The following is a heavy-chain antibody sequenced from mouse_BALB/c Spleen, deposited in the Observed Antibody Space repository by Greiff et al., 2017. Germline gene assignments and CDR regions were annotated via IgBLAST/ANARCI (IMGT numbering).Heavy chain of an antibody. CDR2: IWAGGST. CDR3: AREAYYDYDGCFAY. J-gene: IGHJ3*01. V-gene: IGHV2-9*02. CDR1: GFSLTSYG. Sequence: QVQLKESGPGLVAPSQSLSITCTVSGFSLTSYGVHWVRQPPGKGLEWLGVIWAGGSTNYNSALMSRLCISKDNSKSQVFLKMNSLQTDDTAMYYCAREAYYDYDGCFAYWGQGTLVTVSA. D-gene: IGHD2-4*01.